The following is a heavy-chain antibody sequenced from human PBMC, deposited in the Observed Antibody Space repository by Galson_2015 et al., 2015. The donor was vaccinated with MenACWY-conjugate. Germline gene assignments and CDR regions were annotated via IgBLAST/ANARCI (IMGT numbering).Heavy chain of an antibody. D-gene: IGHD3-9*01. CDR1: GFTFSTYN. CDR3: AREVSAVTGADY. V-gene: IGHV3-48*04. CDR2: ISTSSSLI. Sequence: ALRLSCAASGFTFSTYNMNWVRQGPGKGLEWVSYISTSSSLIMYADSVKGRFTISRDDAKNSLYLQMNSLRAEDTAVYYCAREVSAVTGADYWGRGTLVTVSS. J-gene: IGHJ4*02.